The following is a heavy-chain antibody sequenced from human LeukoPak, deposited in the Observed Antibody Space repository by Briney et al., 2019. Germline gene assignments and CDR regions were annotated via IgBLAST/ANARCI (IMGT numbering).Heavy chain of an antibody. V-gene: IGHV1-69*13. D-gene: IGHD3-3*01. CDR3: AKAPGYDFWSGYFVRDEGSGAFDI. CDR2: IIPIFGTA. Sequence: SVKVSCKASGGTFSSYAISWVRQAPGQGLEWMGGIIPIFGTANYAQKFQGRVTITADESTSTAYMELSSPRSEDTAVYYCAKAPGYDFWSGYFVRDEGSGAFDIWGQGTMVTVSS. J-gene: IGHJ3*02. CDR1: GGTFSSYA.